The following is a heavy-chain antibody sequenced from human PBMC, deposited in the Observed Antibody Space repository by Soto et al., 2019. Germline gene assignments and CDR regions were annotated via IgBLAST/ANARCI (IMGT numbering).Heavy chain of an antibody. Sequence: QVQLVQSGAEVKKPGSSVKVSCKASGGTFSSYTISWVRQAPGQGLEWMGRIIPILGIANYAQKFQGRVTITADKSTSTAYMELSSLRSEDTAVYYCARDAVCSSTSCYEGGWVVTPRYWYFDLWGRGTLVTVSS. CDR3: ARDAVCSSTSCYEGGWVVTPRYWYFDL. CDR2: IIPILGIA. J-gene: IGHJ2*01. D-gene: IGHD2-2*01. CDR1: GGTFSSYT. V-gene: IGHV1-69*08.